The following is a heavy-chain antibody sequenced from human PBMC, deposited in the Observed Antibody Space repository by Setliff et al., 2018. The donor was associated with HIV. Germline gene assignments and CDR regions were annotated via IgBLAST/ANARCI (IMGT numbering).Heavy chain of an antibody. D-gene: IGHD6-19*01. V-gene: IGHV3-73*01. Sequence: GGSLRLSCAASGFTFSGSTMYWVRQASGKGLEWVGRIGSKANSYATVYAASVKGRSTISRDDSENTAYLQMNSLKTEDTAVYYCTSGVEQWLIRGYWGQGTLVTVSS. CDR1: GFTFSGST. CDR2: IGSKANSYAT. J-gene: IGHJ4*02. CDR3: TSGVEQWLIRGY.